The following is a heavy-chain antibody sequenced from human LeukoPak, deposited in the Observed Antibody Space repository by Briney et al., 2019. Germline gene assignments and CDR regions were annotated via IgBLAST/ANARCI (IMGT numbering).Heavy chain of an antibody. J-gene: IGHJ6*03. V-gene: IGHV3-30*02. D-gene: IGHD2-2*01. CDR1: GFTFSHYG. Sequence: GGSLRLSFAASGFTFSHYGMHWVHQAPGRGLEWLAFIGFGGTNKYYADSVQGRFSISRDNSKNTLFVQMNSLRIEDTAVYFCAKGSIPAAVTYYMDVWGEGTTVTVSS. CDR3: AKGSIPAAVTYYMDV. CDR2: IGFGGTNK.